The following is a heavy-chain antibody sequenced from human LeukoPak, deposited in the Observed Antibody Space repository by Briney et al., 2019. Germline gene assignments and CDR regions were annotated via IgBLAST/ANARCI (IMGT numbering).Heavy chain of an antibody. CDR3: ARDTLRLGELSPDY. CDR2: IIPILGIA. D-gene: IGHD3-16*02. V-gene: IGHV1-69*04. J-gene: IGHJ4*02. Sequence: SVKVSCKASGGTFSSYAISWVRQAPGQGLEWMGRIIPILGIANYAQKFQGRVTITADKSTSTAYMELSSLRSEDTAVYYCARDTLRLGELSPDYWGQGTLVTVSS. CDR1: GGTFSSYA.